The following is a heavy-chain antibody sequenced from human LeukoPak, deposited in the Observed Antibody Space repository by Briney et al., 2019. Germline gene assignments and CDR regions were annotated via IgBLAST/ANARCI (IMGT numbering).Heavy chain of an antibody. CDR2: ISGSGTTT. CDR3: AKEGNYYGTDY. CDR1: GFTFSNYA. D-gene: IGHD1-26*01. Sequence: GGSLRLSCAASGFTFSNYAMSWVRQAPGKGLEWVSAISGSGTTTYYADSVKGRFTISRDSSKNTLYLQTNSLRAEDTAVYYCAKEGNYYGTDYWGQGTLVTVSS. J-gene: IGHJ4*02. V-gene: IGHV3-23*01.